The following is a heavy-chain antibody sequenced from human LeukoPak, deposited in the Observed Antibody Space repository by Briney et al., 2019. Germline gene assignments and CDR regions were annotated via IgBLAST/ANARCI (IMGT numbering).Heavy chain of an antibody. CDR2: ISYDGSNK. CDR1: GFTFSSYA. CDR3: ALNLHSSGWYYFDY. J-gene: IGHJ4*02. D-gene: IGHD6-19*01. V-gene: IGHV3-30-3*01. Sequence: PGGSLRLSCAASGFTFSSYAMHWVRQAPGKGLEWVAVISYDGSNKYYADYVKGRFTISRDNSKNTLYLQMNSLRAEDTAVYYCALNLHSSGWYYFDYWGQGTLVTVSS.